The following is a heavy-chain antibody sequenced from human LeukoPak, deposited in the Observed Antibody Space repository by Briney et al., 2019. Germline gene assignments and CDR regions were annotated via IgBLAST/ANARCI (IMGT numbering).Heavy chain of an antibody. Sequence: ASVKVSCKASGYTFTSYGISWVRQAPGQGLEWMGWISAYNDNTNYAQKLQGSVIINTDTSTSTAYMALWSLRSDDTAVYYCARVLDGYCSSSSCYGTYYYYGMDVWGQGTTVTVSS. CDR1: GYTFTSYG. D-gene: IGHD2-2*03. CDR2: ISAYNDNT. J-gene: IGHJ6*02. V-gene: IGHV1-18*01. CDR3: ARVLDGYCSSSSCYGTYYYYGMDV.